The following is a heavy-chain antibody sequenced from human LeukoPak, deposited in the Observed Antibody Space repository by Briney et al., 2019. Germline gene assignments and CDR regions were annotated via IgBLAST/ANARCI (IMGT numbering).Heavy chain of an antibody. CDR1: GFTFSSYC. Sequence: GGSLRLSCAAAGFTFSSYCRHWVRQAPGKGLVWVSRINSDGSSTSYADSEKGRFTISRDNAKNTLYLQMNSLRAEDTAVSYFSREAYGGNGFDYWGQGTLVTVSS. CDR3: SREAYGGNGFDY. J-gene: IGHJ4*02. D-gene: IGHD4-23*01. V-gene: IGHV3-74*01. CDR2: INSDGSST.